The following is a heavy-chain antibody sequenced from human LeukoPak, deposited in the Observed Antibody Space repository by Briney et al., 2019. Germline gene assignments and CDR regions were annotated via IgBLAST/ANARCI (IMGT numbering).Heavy chain of an antibody. J-gene: IGHJ4*02. Sequence: PSETLSLTCSVSDGSISTDDYYWGWIRQPPGKGLEWIGSINYRGTTYYNPSLKTRVTLSVDTSKNDFSLNLRSVTAADTAFYFCARLRGSYKLHYYFDSWGQGTLVPVSS. CDR2: INYRGTT. D-gene: IGHD3-16*01. CDR1: DGSISTDDYY. V-gene: IGHV4-39*02. CDR3: ARLRGSYKLHYYFDS.